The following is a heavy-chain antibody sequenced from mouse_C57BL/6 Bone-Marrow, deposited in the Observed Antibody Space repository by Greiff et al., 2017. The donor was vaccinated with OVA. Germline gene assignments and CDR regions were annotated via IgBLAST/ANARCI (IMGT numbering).Heavy chain of an antibody. CDR3: AIYYGSRGNY. CDR1: GYTFTDYN. CDR2: INPNNGGT. D-gene: IGHD1-1*01. J-gene: IGHJ4*01. V-gene: IGHV1-22*01. Sequence: VQLKESGPELVKPGASVKMSCKASGYTFTDYNMHWVKQSHGKSLEWIGYINPNNGGTSYNQKFKGKATLTVNKSSSTAYMELRSLTSEDSAVYYCAIYYGSRGNYWGQGTSVTVSS.